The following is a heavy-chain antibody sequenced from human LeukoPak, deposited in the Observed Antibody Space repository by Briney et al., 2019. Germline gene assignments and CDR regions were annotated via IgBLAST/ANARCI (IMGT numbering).Heavy chain of an antibody. Sequence: SETLSLTCTVSGGSISNYYWSWIRQPPGKGLEWIGYIYYSGSTNYNPSLKSRVTISVDTSKNQVSPKLSSVTAADTAVYYCASLLTYFDYWGQGTLVTVSS. V-gene: IGHV4-59*01. CDR2: IYYSGST. CDR1: GGSISNYY. CDR3: ASLLTYFDY. J-gene: IGHJ4*02.